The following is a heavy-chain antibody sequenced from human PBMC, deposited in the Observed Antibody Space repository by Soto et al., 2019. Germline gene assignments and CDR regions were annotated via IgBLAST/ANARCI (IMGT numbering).Heavy chain of an antibody. D-gene: IGHD5-12*01. CDR2: IIPILGIA. V-gene: IGHV1-69*04. CDR3: ARDGYSGSFFFDY. J-gene: IGHJ4*02. Sequence: ASVKVSCKASGGTFSSYTISWVRQAPGQGLEWMGRIIPILGIANYAQKFQGRVTITADKSTSTAYMELSSLRSEDTAVYYCARDGYSGSFFFDYWGQGTLVTVSS. CDR1: GGTFSSYT.